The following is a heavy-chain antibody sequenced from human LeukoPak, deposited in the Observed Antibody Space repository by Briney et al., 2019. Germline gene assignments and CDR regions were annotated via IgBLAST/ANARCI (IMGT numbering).Heavy chain of an antibody. CDR2: ISAYNGNT. V-gene: IGHV1-18*01. D-gene: IGHD2-2*02. CDR1: GYTFTSYG. Sequence: ASVKVSCKGSGYTFTSYGISWVRQAPGQGLEWMGWISAYNGNTNYAQKLQGRVTMTTGTSTSTAYMELRSLRSDDTAVYYCARGVPAAIPYYYYGMDVWGQGTTVTVSS. J-gene: IGHJ6*02. CDR3: ARGVPAAIPYYYYGMDV.